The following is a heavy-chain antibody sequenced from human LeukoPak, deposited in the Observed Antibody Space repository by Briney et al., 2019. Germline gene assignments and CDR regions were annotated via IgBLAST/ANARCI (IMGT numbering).Heavy chain of an antibody. J-gene: IGHJ4*02. Sequence: GGSLRLSCAASGFTVSNNYMGWVRQAPGKGLEWVSAISGGGGSTYYADSVKGRFTISRDNSKNTLYLQMNSLRAEDTAVYYCAKAGEMATISPFDYWGQGTLVTVSS. D-gene: IGHD5-24*01. CDR3: AKAGEMATISPFDY. CDR1: GFTVSNNY. V-gene: IGHV3-23*01. CDR2: ISGGGGST.